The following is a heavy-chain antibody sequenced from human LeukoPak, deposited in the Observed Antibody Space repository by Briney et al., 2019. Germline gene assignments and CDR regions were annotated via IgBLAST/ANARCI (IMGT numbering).Heavy chain of an antibody. Sequence: GSLRLSCAASGFTFSSYEMNWVRQAPGKGLEWVSYISSSGSTIYYADSVKGRFTISRDNAKNSLYLQMNSLRAEDTAVYYCARGGPYSSSWLYYFDYWGQGTLVTVSS. V-gene: IGHV3-48*03. D-gene: IGHD6-13*01. CDR2: ISSSGSTI. CDR3: ARGGPYSSSWLYYFDY. CDR1: GFTFSSYE. J-gene: IGHJ4*02.